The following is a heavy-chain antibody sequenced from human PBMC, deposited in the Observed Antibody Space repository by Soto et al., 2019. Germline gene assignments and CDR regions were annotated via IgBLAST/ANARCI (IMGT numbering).Heavy chain of an antibody. D-gene: IGHD2-15*01. V-gene: IGHV3-49*03. CDR3: TRGSPLVVVVAAMHY. Sequence: GGSLRLSCTASGFTFGDYAMSWFRQAPEKGLEWVGFIRSKAYGGTTEYAASVKGRFTISRDDSKSIAYLQMNSLKTEDTAVYYCTRGSPLVVVVAAMHYWGQGTLVTVSS. CDR1: GFTFGDYA. CDR2: IRSKAYGGTT. J-gene: IGHJ4*02.